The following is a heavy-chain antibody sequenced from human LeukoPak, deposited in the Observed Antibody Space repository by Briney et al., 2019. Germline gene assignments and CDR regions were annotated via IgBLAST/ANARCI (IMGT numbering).Heavy chain of an antibody. J-gene: IGHJ4*02. CDR1: AVSISSSTYY. V-gene: IGHV4-39*01. CDR2: IYYSGNT. Sequence: SETLSPTCTVSAVSISSSTYYGGGSRQPPGRGLQWVGRIYYSGNTYNNPSLKSRVTISVDTPKHKFPLKLSSVTAADPAVYYCARHSSMTTVVFDYWGQGTLVTVSS. CDR3: ARHSSMTTVVFDY. D-gene: IGHD4-23*01.